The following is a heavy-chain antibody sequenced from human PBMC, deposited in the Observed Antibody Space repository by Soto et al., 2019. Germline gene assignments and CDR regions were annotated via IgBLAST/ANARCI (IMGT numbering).Heavy chain of an antibody. D-gene: IGHD5-18*01. CDR3: ARSRYSYAPWQGVD. CDR2: IKQDGSDK. Sequence: EVQLVESGGALVQPGASLRLSCAASGFTFSSCWMSWVRQAPGKGLEWVANIKQDGSDKYYLDSVKGRFTISRDNAKNSLYLQMSSLRAEDTAVYYCARSRYSYAPWQGVDWGQGTLVIVSS. CDR1: GFTFSSCW. J-gene: IGHJ4*02. V-gene: IGHV3-7*01.